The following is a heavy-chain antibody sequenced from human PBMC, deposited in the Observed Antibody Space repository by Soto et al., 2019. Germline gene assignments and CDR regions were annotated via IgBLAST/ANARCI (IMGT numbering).Heavy chain of an antibody. Sequence: SETLSLTCAVYGGSFSGYYWSWIRQPPGKGLEWIGEINHSGSTNYNPSLKSRVTISVDTSKNQFSLKLSSVTAADTAVYYCARGRAAGTLLEKNFDYWGQGTLVTVSS. J-gene: IGHJ4*02. D-gene: IGHD6-13*01. CDR2: INHSGST. V-gene: IGHV4-34*01. CDR1: GGSFSGYY. CDR3: ARGRAAGTLLEKNFDY.